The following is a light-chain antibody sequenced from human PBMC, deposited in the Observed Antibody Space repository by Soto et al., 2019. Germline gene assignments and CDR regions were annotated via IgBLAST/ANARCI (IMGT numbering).Light chain of an antibody. CDR2: RAS. CDR3: MQATHWPPT. V-gene: IGKV2-30*01. CDR1: QSLVFSDGNAY. J-gene: IGKJ1*01. Sequence: DVVMTQSPLSLPVTLGQPASISCKSSQSLVFSDGNAYLNWFQQRPGQSPRRLIYRASNRDSGVPDRFSGSRSGTDFTLQINGVEAEDVGVDYCMQATHWPPTFGRGTRVEIK.